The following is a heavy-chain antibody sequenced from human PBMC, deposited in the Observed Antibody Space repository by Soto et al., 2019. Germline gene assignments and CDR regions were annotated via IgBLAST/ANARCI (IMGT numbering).Heavy chain of an antibody. V-gene: IGHV1-18*01. CDR1: GYTFTSYG. CDR2: ISAYNGNT. Sequence: QVQLVQSGAEVKKPGASVKVSCKASGYTFTSYGISWVRQAPGQGLEWMGWISAYNGNTNYAQKLQGRVTMTTVTSPSTAYMELRSLRSDDTAVYYCARDGHLLWFGELNYFDYWGQGTLVTVSS. D-gene: IGHD3-10*01. CDR3: ARDGHLLWFGELNYFDY. J-gene: IGHJ4*02.